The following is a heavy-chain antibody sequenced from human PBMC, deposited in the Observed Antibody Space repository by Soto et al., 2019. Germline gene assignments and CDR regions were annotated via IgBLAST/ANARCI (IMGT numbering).Heavy chain of an antibody. CDR2: ISGSGGST. J-gene: IGHJ4*02. Sequence: EVQLLESGGGLVQPGGSLRLSCAASGFTFSSYAMSWVRQAPGKGLEWVSAISGSGGSTYYADSVKGRFTISRDNSKNTADQQKNSLGAEETAVYYCGKGYEFWSGRYYLDYWGQGTLVTVSP. V-gene: IGHV3-23*01. D-gene: IGHD3-3*01. CDR3: GKGYEFWSGRYYLDY. CDR1: GFTFSSYA.